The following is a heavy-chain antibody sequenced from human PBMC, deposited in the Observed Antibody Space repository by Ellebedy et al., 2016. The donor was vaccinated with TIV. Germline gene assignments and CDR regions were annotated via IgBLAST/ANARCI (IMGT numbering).Heavy chain of an antibody. CDR1: GFTFSRYW. D-gene: IGHD2-15*01. V-gene: IGHV3-7*01. J-gene: IGHJ4*02. CDR2: IKEAGNDK. Sequence: GESLKISCAASGFTFSRYWMSWVRQAPGKGLEWVASIKEAGNDKYYLDSVKGRFTISRDNAKNSLYLQMNSLRAEDTAMYYCAKISSGPYCPFDYWGQGTLVTVSS. CDR3: AKISSGPYCPFDY.